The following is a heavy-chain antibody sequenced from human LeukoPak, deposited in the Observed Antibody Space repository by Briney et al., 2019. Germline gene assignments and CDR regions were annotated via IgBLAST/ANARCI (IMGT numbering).Heavy chain of an antibody. V-gene: IGHV3-48*01. CDR3: ARSRQNVFGSGYYKDY. CDR1: GFTFSSYS. D-gene: IGHD3-3*01. CDR2: ISSSSSTI. Sequence: PGGSLRLSCAASGFTFSSYSMNWVRQAPGKGLEWVSYISSSSSTIYYADSVKGRFTISRDNAKNSLYLQMNSLRAEDTAVYYCARSRQNVFGSGYYKDYGGQGTLATVPS. J-gene: IGHJ4*02.